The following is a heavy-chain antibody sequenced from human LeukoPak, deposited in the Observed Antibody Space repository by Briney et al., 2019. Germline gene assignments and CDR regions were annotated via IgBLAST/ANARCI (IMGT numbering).Heavy chain of an antibody. CDR1: GGTFSSYA. Sequence: ASVNVSCKASGGTFSSYAISWVRQAPGQRLEWMGWINAGNGNTKYSQKFQGRVTITRDTSASTAYMELSSLRPEDTAVYYCAVHTIFGRTWFDPWGQGTLVTVSS. CDR3: AVHTIFGRTWFDP. V-gene: IGHV1-3*01. CDR2: INAGNGNT. J-gene: IGHJ5*02. D-gene: IGHD3-3*01.